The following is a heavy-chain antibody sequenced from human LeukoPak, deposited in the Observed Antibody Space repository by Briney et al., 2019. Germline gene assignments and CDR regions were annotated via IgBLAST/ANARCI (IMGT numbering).Heavy chain of an antibody. CDR2: ISGSGGGT. D-gene: IGHD3-9*01. V-gene: IGHV3-23*01. CDR1: GFTFSRYA. CDR3: TKDKYYEILTGYPNWFDP. J-gene: IGHJ5*02. Sequence: GGSLRLSCAASGFTFSRYAMTWVRQAPGKGLEWVSAISGSGGGTDYADSVKGRFTISRDNSNNTLYLQMNSLRADDAAVYYCTKDKYYEILTGYPNWFDPWGQGTLVTVSS.